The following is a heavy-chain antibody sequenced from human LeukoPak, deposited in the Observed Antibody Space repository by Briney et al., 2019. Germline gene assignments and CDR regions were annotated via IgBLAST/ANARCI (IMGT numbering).Heavy chain of an antibody. J-gene: IGHJ4*02. CDR3: AETPQGYSAYYDY. V-gene: IGHV3-23*01. CDR2: ISGGGDGA. D-gene: IGHD5-12*01. Sequence: PGGSLRLSCAASGFTFNNCAMSWVRQAPGKGLEGVSTISGGGDGAFYADSVKGRFTISRDNSGNTMPLQMNGLRAEDTAVYFCAETPQGYSAYYDYWGQGALVTVSS. CDR1: GFTFNNCA.